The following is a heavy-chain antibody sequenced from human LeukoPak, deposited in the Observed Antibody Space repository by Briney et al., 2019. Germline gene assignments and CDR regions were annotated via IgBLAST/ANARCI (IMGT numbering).Heavy chain of an antibody. V-gene: IGHV4-4*02. Sequence: SETLSLTCAVSGGSISSSNWWSWVRQPPGKGLEWIGEIYHSGSTNNNPSLKSRVTMSVDKSKNQFSLKLSSVTAADTAVYYCARHHQLDSSGYYCLDYWGQGTLVTVSS. CDR2: IYHSGST. CDR3: ARHHQLDSSGYYCLDY. J-gene: IGHJ4*02. CDR1: GGSISSSNW. D-gene: IGHD3-22*01.